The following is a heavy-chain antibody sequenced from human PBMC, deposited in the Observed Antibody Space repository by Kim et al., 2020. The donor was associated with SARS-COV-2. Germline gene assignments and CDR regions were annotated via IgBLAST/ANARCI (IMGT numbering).Heavy chain of an antibody. J-gene: IGHJ6*02. CDR1: GYSFTSYW. CDR3: ARHHSGSYELVGMDV. Sequence: GESLKISCKGSGYSFTSYWIGWVRQMPGKGLEWMGIIYPGDSDTRYSPSFQGQVTISADKSISTAYLQWSSLKASDTAMYYCARHHSGSYELVGMDVWGQGTTVTVSS. V-gene: IGHV5-51*01. D-gene: IGHD1-26*01. CDR2: IYPGDSDT.